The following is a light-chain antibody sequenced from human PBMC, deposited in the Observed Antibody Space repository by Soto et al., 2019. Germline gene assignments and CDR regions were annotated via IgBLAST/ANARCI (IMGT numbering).Light chain of an antibody. Sequence: EIVMTQSPATLSVSPGERATLSCRASQSVSSNLAWYQQKPGQAPRLLIYGASSRATGIPDRFSGSGSGTDITLTIRRLEPEDFAVYYCQQYGSSYPWTFGQGTKVDIK. V-gene: IGKV3-20*01. J-gene: IGKJ1*01. CDR1: QSVSSN. CDR3: QQYGSSYPWT. CDR2: GAS.